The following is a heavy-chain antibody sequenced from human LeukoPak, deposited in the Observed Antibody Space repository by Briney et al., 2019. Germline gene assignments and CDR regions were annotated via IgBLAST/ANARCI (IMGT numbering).Heavy chain of an antibody. J-gene: IGHJ4*02. CDR2: IYYSGST. Sequence: SETLSLTCTVSGGSISSSSYYWGWIRQPPGKGLEWIGSIYYSGSTYYNPSLKSRVTISVDTSKNQFSLKLSSVTAADTAVYYCARLYYDSSGYYFKTDELHFDYWGQGTLVTVSS. V-gene: IGHV4-39*07. D-gene: IGHD3-22*01. CDR1: GGSISSSSYY. CDR3: ARLYYDSSGYYFKTDELHFDY.